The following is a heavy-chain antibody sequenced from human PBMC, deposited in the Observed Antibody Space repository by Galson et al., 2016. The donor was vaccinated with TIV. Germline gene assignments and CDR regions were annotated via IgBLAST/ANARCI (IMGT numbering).Heavy chain of an antibody. CDR3: ARSASAGSGWVDP. D-gene: IGHD3-10*01. J-gene: IGHJ5*02. Sequence: QSGAEVTKPGESLRISCKTSGYSFTNYWITWVRQMPGKGLEWMGRIDSRDSYANYSPTFEGHVTISTDKSISTAYLQWTSLKASDSAIYYCARSASAGSGWVDPWGQGTLVTVSS. CDR2: IDSRDSYA. CDR1: GYSFTNYW. V-gene: IGHV5-10-1*01.